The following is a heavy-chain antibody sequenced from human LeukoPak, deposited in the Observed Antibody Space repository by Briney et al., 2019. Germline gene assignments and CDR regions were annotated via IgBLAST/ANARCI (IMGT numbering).Heavy chain of an antibody. J-gene: IGHJ4*02. V-gene: IGHV4-4*07. CDR1: GGSISNYF. CDR3: ARGRYYYGSGSYYNGY. D-gene: IGHD3-10*01. CDR2: IYSTGRS. Sequence: SETLSLTCTVSGGSISNYFWSWVRQPAGKGLEWIGRIYSTGRSDYNPSLKSRITMSVDTSKNQFSLKLSSVTAADTAVYYCARGRYYYGSGSYYNGYWGQGTLVTVSS.